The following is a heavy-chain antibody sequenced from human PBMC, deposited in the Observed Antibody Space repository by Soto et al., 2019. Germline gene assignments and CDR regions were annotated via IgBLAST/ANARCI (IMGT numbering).Heavy chain of an antibody. J-gene: IGHJ4*02. CDR1: GGSISNTHYY. CDR3: ARHVFYYDSGGFDS. V-gene: IGHV4-39*01. Sequence: SETLSLTCTVSGGSISNTHYYWSWIRQPPGAGLEWIGHIYYSGSTYYNPSLKSRVTISVDTSKNQFSLKLSSVTAADTAVYYCARHVFYYDSGGFDSWGQGTLVTVSS. D-gene: IGHD3-22*01. CDR2: IYYSGST.